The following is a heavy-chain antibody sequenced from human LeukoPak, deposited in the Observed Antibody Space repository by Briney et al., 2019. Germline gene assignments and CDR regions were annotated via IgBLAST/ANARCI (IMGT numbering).Heavy chain of an antibody. D-gene: IGHD4-23*01. Sequence: GGSLRLSCAASGFTFTNYAMNWVRQAPGKGLEWVSTISPSGGDTNYADSVKGRFTISRDNAKNSLYLQMNSLRAEDTAVYYCARVRRRIGGWFDPWGQGTLVTVSS. V-gene: IGHV3-21*04. J-gene: IGHJ5*02. CDR2: ISPSGGDT. CDR3: ARVRRRIGGWFDP. CDR1: GFTFTNYA.